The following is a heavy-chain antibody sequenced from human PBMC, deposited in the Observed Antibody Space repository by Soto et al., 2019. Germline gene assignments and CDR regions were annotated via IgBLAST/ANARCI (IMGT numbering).Heavy chain of an antibody. CDR3: ARVGHITNYGMAV. CDR2: IIPFFGTS. V-gene: IGHV1-69*01. J-gene: IGHJ6*02. D-gene: IGHD1-26*01. Sequence: QVQLVQSGAEVKKPGSSVKVSCEASGGTFSGYPINWVRQAPGQGLEWMGGIIPFFGTSNYAQKFQGRVTITADDSTSTAYMELRSLRSEDTAVYYCARVGHITNYGMAVWGQGTTVTVSS. CDR1: GGTFSGYP.